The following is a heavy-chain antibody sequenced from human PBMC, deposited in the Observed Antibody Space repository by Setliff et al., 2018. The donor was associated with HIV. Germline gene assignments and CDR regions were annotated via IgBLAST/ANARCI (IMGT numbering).Heavy chain of an antibody. D-gene: IGHD5-12*01. CDR3: AKGGDGYNYVSFDY. CDR1: GFTFSTYE. CDR2: ISYDENNK. Sequence: SLRLSCAASGFTFSTYEMNWVRQAPGKGLEWVAVISYDENNKEYADSVKGRFSISRDNSRNTLFLQMESLRPEDTAVYYCAKGGDGYNYVSFDYWGQGTLVTVSS. V-gene: IGHV3-30*04. J-gene: IGHJ4*02.